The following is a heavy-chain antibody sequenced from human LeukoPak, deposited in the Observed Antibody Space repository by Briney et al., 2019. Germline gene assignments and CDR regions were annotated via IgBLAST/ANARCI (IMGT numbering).Heavy chain of an antibody. J-gene: IGHJ4*02. CDR2: IPYDGSNN. Sequence: PGRSLRLSCSASGFMFSSYAFHWVRQAPGKGLEWVAFIPYDGSNNDYADSVKGRFTISRDNPKSTLYLQMNSLRVDDTAVYYCARDPQRREFDYWGQGTLVTVSS. CDR1: GFMFSSYA. CDR3: ARDPQRREFDY. D-gene: IGHD1-26*01. V-gene: IGHV3-30*04.